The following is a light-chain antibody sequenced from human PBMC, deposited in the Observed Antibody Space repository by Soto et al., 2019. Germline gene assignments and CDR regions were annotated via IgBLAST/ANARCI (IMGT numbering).Light chain of an antibody. V-gene: IGLV2-14*01. CDR3: SSYTTSTAFLL. J-gene: IGLJ2*01. Sequence: QSALTQPASVSGSPGQSITISCTGTSSDIGNYDFVSWYQQVPGTAPKAMIYEVSSRPSGVSDRFSGSKSGNTTSLTISGLQAEDEAYYYYSSYTTSTAFLLFGGGTKLTVL. CDR2: EVS. CDR1: SSDIGNYDF.